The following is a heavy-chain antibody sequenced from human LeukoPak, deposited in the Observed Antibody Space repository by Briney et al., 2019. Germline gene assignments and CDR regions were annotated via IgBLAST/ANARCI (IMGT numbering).Heavy chain of an antibody. CDR3: ARDNAYGFNPEESAPYGMDV. J-gene: IGHJ6*02. CDR1: GFTFSGYA. CDR2: ISGSGSST. V-gene: IGHV3-23*01. D-gene: IGHD3-3*01. Sequence: GGSLRLSCAASGFTFSGYAMSWVRQAPGKGLEWVSGISGSGSSTYYADSVKGRFTISRDNSKTTQYLQMNSLRPEDTAVYYCARDNAYGFNPEESAPYGMDVWGQGTTVTVSS.